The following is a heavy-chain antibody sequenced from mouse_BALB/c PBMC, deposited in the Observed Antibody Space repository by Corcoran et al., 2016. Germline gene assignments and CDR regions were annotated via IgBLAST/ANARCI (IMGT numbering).Heavy chain of an antibody. CDR1: GYTFTNYG. J-gene: IGHJ3*01. D-gene: IGHD2-4*01. V-gene: IGHV9-1*02. Sequence: QIQLVQSGPELKKPGETVKISCKASGYTFTNYGMNWVKQAPGKGLKWLGWINTNTGEPTYADDFKGRLAFSLETSASTAYLQINNLKNEDMATYFCARGGITPFAYWGQGTLVTASA. CDR3: ARGGITPFAY. CDR2: INTNTGEP.